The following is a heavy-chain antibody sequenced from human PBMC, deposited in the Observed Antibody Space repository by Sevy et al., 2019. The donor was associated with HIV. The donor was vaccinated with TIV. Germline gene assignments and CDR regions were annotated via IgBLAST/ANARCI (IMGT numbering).Heavy chain of an antibody. D-gene: IGHD2-8*01. CDR3: AREGCTRPHDY. J-gene: IGHJ4*02. Sequence: GGSLRLSCAASGFAFYDYSMSWIRQAPGKGLEWVATISFGCGKINYADSVKGRFTISRAKSKNSFYLQMDNLRVEDTALYYCAREGCTRPHDYWGQGTRVTVSS. CDR1: GFAFYDYS. V-gene: IGHV3-23*01. CDR2: ISFGCGKI.